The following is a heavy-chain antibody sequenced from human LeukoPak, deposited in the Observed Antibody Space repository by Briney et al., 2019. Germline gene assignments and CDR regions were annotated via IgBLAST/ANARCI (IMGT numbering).Heavy chain of an antibody. CDR1: EFTFSSYN. CDR3: ARNLDDSSGYGDY. J-gene: IGHJ4*02. D-gene: IGHD3-22*01. Sequence: GGSLRLSCAASEFTFSSYNMNWVRQAPGKGLEWVAVIWYDGSNKYYADSVKGRFTISRDNSKNTLYLQMNSLRAEDTAVYYCARNLDDSSGYGDYWGQGTLVTVSS. V-gene: IGHV3-33*08. CDR2: IWYDGSNK.